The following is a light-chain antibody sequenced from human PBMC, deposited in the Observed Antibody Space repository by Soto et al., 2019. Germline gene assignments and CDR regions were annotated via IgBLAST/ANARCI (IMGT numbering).Light chain of an antibody. Sequence: EIVLTQSPGTLSSSPGERATLSCRASQSVSHNYIAWYQQRPGPAPRLLLYGVSTRAPGVPDRFSGSGSGTDFTLTIFTLEPEDFAVYFCQHYGSSQFAFGPGTKVDI. V-gene: IGKV3-20*01. CDR1: QSVSHNY. J-gene: IGKJ3*01. CDR2: GVS. CDR3: QHYGSSQFA.